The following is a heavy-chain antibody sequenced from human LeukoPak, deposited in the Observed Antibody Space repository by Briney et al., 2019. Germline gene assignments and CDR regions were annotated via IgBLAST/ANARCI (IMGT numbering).Heavy chain of an antibody. D-gene: IGHD6-19*01. CDR2: IWYDGSNK. CDR3: ARGCGSGWGKDY. Sequence: GRSLRLSCAASGFTFSSYGMHWVRQAPGKGLEWVAAIWYDGSNKYYADSVKGRFTISRDNSNNTLYLQMNSLRAEDTAVYYCARGCGSGWGKDYWGQGTLVTVSS. CDR1: GFTFSSYG. J-gene: IGHJ4*02. V-gene: IGHV3-33*01.